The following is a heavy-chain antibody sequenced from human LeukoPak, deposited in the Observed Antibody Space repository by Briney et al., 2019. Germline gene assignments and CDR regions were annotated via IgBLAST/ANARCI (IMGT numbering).Heavy chain of an antibody. CDR3: ARGVSYRVVVTATDFDY. D-gene: IGHD2-21*02. CDR2: IGSSSTHI. CDR1: GFTLSSYY. J-gene: IGHJ4*02. Sequence: GGSLRLSCEASGFTLSSYYMNWVRQARERGLEWVSSIGSSSTHIYYADSVKDRFTISRDNTKNSLYLQMNSLRAEDTAVYYCARGVSYRVVVTATDFDYWGQGTLVTVSS. V-gene: IGHV3-21*01.